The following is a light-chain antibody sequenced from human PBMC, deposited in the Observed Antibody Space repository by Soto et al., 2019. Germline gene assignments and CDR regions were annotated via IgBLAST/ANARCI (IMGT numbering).Light chain of an antibody. V-gene: IGKV1-5*01. Sequence: DIQMTQSPSTLSAFVGYRVTITCPASQSISSWLAWYQQKPGKAPKLLIYDASSLESGVPSRFSGSGSGTEFTLTISSLQPDDFATYYCQQYNSYSRTCGQGTKGDIK. CDR2: DAS. CDR1: QSISSW. J-gene: IGKJ1*01. CDR3: QQYNSYSRT.